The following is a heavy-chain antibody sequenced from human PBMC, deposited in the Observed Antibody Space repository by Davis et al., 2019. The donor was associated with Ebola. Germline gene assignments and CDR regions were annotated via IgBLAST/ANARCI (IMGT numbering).Heavy chain of an antibody. Sequence: ASVKVSCKASGYTFSTYAMHWVRQAPGQRLEWMGWINADGDNTKYSQKLQGRVTMTTDTSTSTAYMELRSLRSDDTAVYYCARDLVMTTVTPAGYWGQGTLVTVSS. V-gene: IGHV1-3*01. CDR3: ARDLVMTTVTPAGY. CDR2: INADGDNT. J-gene: IGHJ4*02. D-gene: IGHD4-17*01. CDR1: GYTFSTYA.